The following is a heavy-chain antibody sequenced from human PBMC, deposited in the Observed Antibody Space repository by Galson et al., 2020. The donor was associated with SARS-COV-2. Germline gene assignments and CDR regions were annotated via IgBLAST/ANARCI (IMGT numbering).Heavy chain of an antibody. CDR3: SRESRNYYNEDY. Sequence: GGSLRLSCEASGFTFSNYWMHWVRQVPGKGLVWVSRINSDGSSTSYADSVKGRFTISRDNAKNTLYLQMNSLRVEDTAIYYCSRESRNYYNEDYWGQGTLVTVSS. CDR1: GFTFSNYW. J-gene: IGHJ4*02. D-gene: IGHD3-22*01. V-gene: IGHV3-74*01. CDR2: INSDGSST.